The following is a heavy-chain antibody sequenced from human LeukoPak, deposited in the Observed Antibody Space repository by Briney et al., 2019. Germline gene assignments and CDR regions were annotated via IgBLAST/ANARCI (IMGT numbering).Heavy chain of an antibody. D-gene: IGHD3-3*01. CDR2: INHSGST. CDR3: ARGGGGIKDWRITKIDY. Sequence: SETLSLTCAVYGGSFSGYYWSWIRQPPGKGLEWIGEINHSGSTNYNPSLKSRVTISVDTSKNQFSLKLSSVTAADTAVYYCARGGGGIKDWRITKIDYWGQGTLVSVSS. J-gene: IGHJ4*02. V-gene: IGHV4-34*01. CDR1: GGSFSGYY.